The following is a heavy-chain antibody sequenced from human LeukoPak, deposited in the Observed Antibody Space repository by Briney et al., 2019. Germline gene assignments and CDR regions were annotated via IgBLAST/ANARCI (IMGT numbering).Heavy chain of an antibody. V-gene: IGHV1-46*01. CDR1: GYTFTSYY. J-gene: IGHJ3*02. Sequence: ASVKVSCKASGYTFTSYYMHWVRQAPGQGLEWMGIINPSGGSTSYAQKFQGRVTMTRDTSTSTVYMELSSLRSEDTAVYYCASQYYDILTGTPDAFDIWGQGTMVTVSS. CDR3: ASQYYDILTGTPDAFDI. D-gene: IGHD3-9*01. CDR2: INPSGGST.